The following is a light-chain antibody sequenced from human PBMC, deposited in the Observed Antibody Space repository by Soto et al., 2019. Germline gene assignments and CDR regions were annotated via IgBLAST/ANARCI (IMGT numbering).Light chain of an antibody. V-gene: IGKV4-1*01. CDR1: QSVLFSSNNKNY. CDR3: QQYYGTPFT. J-gene: IGKJ3*01. CDR2: WAS. Sequence: DIVMTQSPDSLAVSLGERATINCKSSQSVLFSSNNKNYLAWYQQKPGQPPKLLIYWASTRESGVPDRFSGRGSGTDSTLTISSLQAEDVAVYYCQQYYGTPFTFGPGTKVDI.